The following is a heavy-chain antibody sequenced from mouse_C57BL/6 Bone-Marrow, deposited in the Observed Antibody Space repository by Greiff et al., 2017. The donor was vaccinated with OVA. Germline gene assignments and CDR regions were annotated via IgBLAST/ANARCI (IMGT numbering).Heavy chain of an antibody. Sequence: QVQLQQPGAELVKPGASVKLSCKASGYTFTSYWMQWVKQRPGQGLEWIGEIDPSDSYTNYNQKFKGKATLTVDTSSSTAYMQLSSLTSEDSAVYYCARWACSGGYWGQGTTLTVSS. V-gene: IGHV1-50*01. CDR1: GYTFTSYW. CDR2: IDPSDSYT. J-gene: IGHJ2*01. D-gene: IGHD3-2*02. CDR3: ARWACSGGY.